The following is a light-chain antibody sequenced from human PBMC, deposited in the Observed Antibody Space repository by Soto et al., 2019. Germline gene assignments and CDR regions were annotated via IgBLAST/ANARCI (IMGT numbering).Light chain of an antibody. CDR3: ISYTSSSTWV. V-gene: IGLV2-14*01. J-gene: IGLJ3*02. CDR1: SSDVGGYNY. CDR2: EVS. Sequence: QSALTQPASVSGSPGQSITISCTGTSSDVGGYNYVSWYQHHPGKAPKLMIYEVSNRPSGVSDRFSGSRSGNTASLTISGLQAEEESDYYCISYTSSSTWVFGGGTKVTVL.